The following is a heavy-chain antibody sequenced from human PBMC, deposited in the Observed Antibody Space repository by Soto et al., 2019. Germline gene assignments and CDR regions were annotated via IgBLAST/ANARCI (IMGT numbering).Heavy chain of an antibody. Sequence: KSSETLSLTCAVSGGSFSDNYWSWIRRPPGKGLEWIGELNPTGSTHYNPSLKRRVTISIDTSQNHFSLKLNSVTAADTAVYYCARGNFYNGLDVWDQGTTVTVSS. CDR1: GGSFSDNY. CDR3: ARGNFYNGLDV. V-gene: IGHV4-34*01. CDR2: LNPTGST. J-gene: IGHJ6*02.